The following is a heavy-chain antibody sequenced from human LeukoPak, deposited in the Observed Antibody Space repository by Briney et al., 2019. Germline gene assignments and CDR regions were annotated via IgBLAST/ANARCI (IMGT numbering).Heavy chain of an antibody. CDR3: ATSLRGSYRYPTASYYFDY. CDR1: GFTFSSYV. V-gene: IGHV3-23*01. J-gene: IGHJ4*02. CDR2: ISGSGGST. D-gene: IGHD3-16*02. Sequence: GGSLRLSCAASGFTFSSYVMSWVRQAPGKGLEWVSGISGSGGSTYFADSVKGRFTISRDNSKNTLYLQMNSLRAEDTAVYYCATSLRGSYRYPTASYYFDYWGQGTLVTASS.